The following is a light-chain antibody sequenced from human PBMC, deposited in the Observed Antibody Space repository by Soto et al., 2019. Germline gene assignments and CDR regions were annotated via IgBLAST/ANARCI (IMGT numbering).Light chain of an antibody. CDR2: KAS. J-gene: IGKJ4*01. V-gene: IGKV1-5*03. CDR1: QSISSW. CDR3: QQYNSYSLT. Sequence: DNQMKQSPSTLSASVGDRVTITCRASQSISSWLAWYQQKPGKAPKLLIYKASSLESGVPSRFSGSGSGTEFTLTISSLQPDDFATYYCQQYNSYSLTFGGGTKVDIK.